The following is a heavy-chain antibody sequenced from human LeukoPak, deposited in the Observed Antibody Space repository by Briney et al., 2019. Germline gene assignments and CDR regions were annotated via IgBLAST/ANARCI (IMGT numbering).Heavy chain of an antibody. Sequence: GGSLRLSCAASGFTVSSNYMSWVRQAPGKGLEWVANIKQDGSERHYVDSLKGRFIISRDNARNSLFLQMNSLRAEDTAVYYCARDGFDSSGYALPKYDYWGQGSLVTVSS. CDR3: ARDGFDSSGYALPKYDY. D-gene: IGHD3-22*01. J-gene: IGHJ4*02. V-gene: IGHV3-7*01. CDR1: GFTVSSNY. CDR2: IKQDGSER.